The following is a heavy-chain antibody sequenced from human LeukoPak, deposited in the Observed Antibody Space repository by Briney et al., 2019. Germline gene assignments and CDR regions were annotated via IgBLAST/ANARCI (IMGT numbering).Heavy chain of an antibody. CDR1: GGSISNYY. V-gene: IGHV4-59*08. J-gene: IGHJ4*02. Sequence: PSETLSLTCSVSGGSISNYYWSWIRQPPGKGLEWIGYIYYSGSTYYNPSLKSRLTISVDTSKNQFSLKLSSVTAADTAVYYCARRRGYDHFDYWGRGTLVTVSS. CDR2: IYYSGST. CDR3: ARRRGYDHFDY. D-gene: IGHD5-12*01.